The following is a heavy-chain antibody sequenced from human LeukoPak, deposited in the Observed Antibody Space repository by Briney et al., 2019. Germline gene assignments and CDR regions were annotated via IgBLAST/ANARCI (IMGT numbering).Heavy chain of an antibody. CDR3: ARGPYIVVVPAARLINTRYFDY. V-gene: IGHV4-34*01. Sequence: PSETLSLTCAVYGGSFSGYYWSWIRQPPGKGLEWIGEINHSGSTNYNPSLKRRVTIPVDTSKNQFSLKLSSVTAADTAVYYCARGPYIVVVPAARLINTRYFDYWGQGTLVTVSS. CDR2: INHSGST. CDR1: GGSFSGYY. D-gene: IGHD2-2*01. J-gene: IGHJ4*02.